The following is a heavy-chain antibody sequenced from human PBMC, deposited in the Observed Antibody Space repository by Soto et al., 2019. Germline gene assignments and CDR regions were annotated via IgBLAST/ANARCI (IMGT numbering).Heavy chain of an antibody. V-gene: IGHV3-30*03. J-gene: IGHJ6*02. CDR3: GTASSGGV. Sequence: QVQLVESGGGVVQPGRSLRLSCAASGFTFSSYGMHWVRQAPGKGLEWVAVISYDGSNKYYADSVKGRFTISRDNSKNTLCLEMNGVRAGDTAVYYCGTASSGGVWGQGTTVTVSS. CDR2: ISYDGSNK. CDR1: GFTFSSYG. D-gene: IGHD3-22*01.